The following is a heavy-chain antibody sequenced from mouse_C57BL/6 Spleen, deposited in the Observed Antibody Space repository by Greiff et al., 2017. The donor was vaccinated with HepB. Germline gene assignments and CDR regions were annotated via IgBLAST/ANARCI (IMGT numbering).Heavy chain of an antibody. Sequence: QVQLKEPGAELVKPGASVKLSCKASGYTFTSYWMQWVKQRPGQGLEWIGEIDPSDSYTNYNQKFKGKATLTVDTSSSTAYMQLSSLTSEDSAVYYCARYSNSCAYWGQGTLVTVSA. V-gene: IGHV1-50*01. J-gene: IGHJ3*01. D-gene: IGHD2-5*01. CDR2: IDPSDSYT. CDR3: ARYSNSCAY. CDR1: GYTFTSYW.